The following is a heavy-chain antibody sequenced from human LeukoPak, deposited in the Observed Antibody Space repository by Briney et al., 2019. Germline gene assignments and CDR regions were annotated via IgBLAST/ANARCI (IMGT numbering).Heavy chain of an antibody. J-gene: IGHJ4*02. CDR2: FDPEDGET. D-gene: IGHD6-13*01. Sequence: GASVKVSCKVSGYTLTELSMHWVRQVPGKGLEWMGGFDPEDGETIYAQKFQGRVTMTEDTSTDTAYMELSSLRSEDTAVYYCATDRSSETGYSSSWYGYWGQGTLVTVSS. V-gene: IGHV1-24*01. CDR3: ATDRSSETGYSSSWYGY. CDR1: GYTLTELS.